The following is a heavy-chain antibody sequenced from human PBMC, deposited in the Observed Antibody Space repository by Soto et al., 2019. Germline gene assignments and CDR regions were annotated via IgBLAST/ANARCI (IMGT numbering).Heavy chain of an antibody. V-gene: IGHV1-8*01. CDR3: ASSILGVLRFLEWEDAFDI. Sequence: GASVKVSCKASGYTFTSNDRNWVRQATGQGLEWMGWMNPNSGNTGYAQKFQGRVTMTRNTSISTAYMELSSLRSEDTAVYYCASSILGVLRFLEWEDAFDIWGQGTMVTVSS. J-gene: IGHJ3*02. D-gene: IGHD3-3*01. CDR2: MNPNSGNT. CDR1: GYTFTSND.